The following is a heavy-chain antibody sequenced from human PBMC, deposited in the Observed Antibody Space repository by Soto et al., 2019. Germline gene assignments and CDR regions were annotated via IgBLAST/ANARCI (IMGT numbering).Heavy chain of an antibody. CDR1: GFTFSSYV. Sequence: GGSLRLSCAASGFTFSSYVMDWVRQAPGKGLEWVAVISYDGGNKYYADSVKGRFTVSRDNSKNTLYLEMSSLRPEDTALYYCARVTGTTSPYNDYWGQGTLVTVSS. V-gene: IGHV3-30-3*01. CDR2: ISYDGGNK. D-gene: IGHD1-7*01. J-gene: IGHJ4*02. CDR3: ARVTGTTSPYNDY.